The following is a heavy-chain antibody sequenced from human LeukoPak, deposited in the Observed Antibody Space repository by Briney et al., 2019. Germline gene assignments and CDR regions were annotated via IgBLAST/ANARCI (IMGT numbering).Heavy chain of an antibody. V-gene: IGHV3-30*18. CDR2: ISYDGTKN. J-gene: IGHJ4*02. CDR3: AKGTDIVVILTSGDY. D-gene: IGHD2-15*01. CDR1: GFTFSSYG. Sequence: GGSLRLSCAASGFTFSSYGMHWVRQAPGKGLEWVAVISYDGTKNYYTDSVKGRFTISRDNSKNTLYLQMDSLTAEDTAVYYCAKGTDIVVILTSGDYWGQGTLVTVSS.